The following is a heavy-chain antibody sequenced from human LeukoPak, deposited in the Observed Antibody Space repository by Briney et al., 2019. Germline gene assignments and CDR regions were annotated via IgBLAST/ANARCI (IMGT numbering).Heavy chain of an antibody. Sequence: ASVKVSCKASGYTFTRYTIMWVRQAPGQGLEWMGWISAYNGDTYYAQKFQGRATMTTDTSTSTAYMELRSLRSDDTAVYYCARVKIFGVAMSNWFDPWGQGTLVTVSS. CDR1: GYTFTRYT. V-gene: IGHV1-18*01. CDR3: ARVKIFGVAMSNWFDP. J-gene: IGHJ5*02. CDR2: ISAYNGDT. D-gene: IGHD3-3*01.